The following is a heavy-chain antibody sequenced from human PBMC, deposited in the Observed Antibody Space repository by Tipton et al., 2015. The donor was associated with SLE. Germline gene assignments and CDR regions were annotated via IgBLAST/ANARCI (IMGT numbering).Heavy chain of an antibody. CDR2: IHEDGGEK. Sequence: SLRLSCAASGFTFSRHWMSWVRQAPGQGLEWVANIHEDGGEKYYVDSVKGRFTISRDNADNSVFLQMNILRADDTAVYYCARIPRTSRPYYMDVWGKGTAVTVSS. J-gene: IGHJ6*03. CDR1: GFTFSRHW. CDR3: ARIPRTSRPYYMDV. D-gene: IGHD2-8*01. V-gene: IGHV3-7*01.